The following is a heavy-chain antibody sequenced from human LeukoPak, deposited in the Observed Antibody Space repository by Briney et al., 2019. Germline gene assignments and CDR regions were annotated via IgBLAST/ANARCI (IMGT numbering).Heavy chain of an antibody. Sequence: SETLSLTCTVSGGSISSDNYYWGWIRQPPGMALEWVGSIHYSGVTYYNPSLKSRVTISVDTSKNHFSLKLSSVTAADTAVYYCARRIHGERKLDWFDPWGQGTLVTVSS. CDR1: GGSISSDNYY. V-gene: IGHV4-39*02. CDR2: IHYSGVT. D-gene: IGHD3-10*01. CDR3: ARRIHGERKLDWFDP. J-gene: IGHJ5*02.